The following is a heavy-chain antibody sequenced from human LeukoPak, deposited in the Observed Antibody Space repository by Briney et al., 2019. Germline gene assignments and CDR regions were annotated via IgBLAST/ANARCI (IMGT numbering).Heavy chain of an antibody. CDR2: ISYTGTYI. CDR1: AFSLNAYN. J-gene: IGHJ4*02. D-gene: IGHD6-13*01. Sequence: GGSLRLSCAASAFSLNAYNMNWVRQAPGKGLEWVSSISYTGTYIYYADSVKGRFTISRDNAKNSLYLQMNSLRAEDTAVYYCASGKYSSSWYDEYFDYWGQGTLVTVSS. CDR3: ASGKYSSSWYDEYFDY. V-gene: IGHV3-21*01.